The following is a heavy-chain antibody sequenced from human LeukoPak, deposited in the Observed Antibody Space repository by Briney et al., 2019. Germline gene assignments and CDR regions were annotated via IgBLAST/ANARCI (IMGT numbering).Heavy chain of an antibody. CDR2: ISAYNGNT. V-gene: IGHV1-18*01. CDR3: ARGSSGGYLYYYYYMDV. Sequence: ASVKVSCKASGGTFSNYAFSWVRQAPGQGLEWMGWISAYNGNTNYAQKLQGRVTMTTDTSTSTAYMELRSLRSDDTAVYYCARGSSGGYLYYYYYMDVWGKGTTVTISS. D-gene: IGHD3-22*01. J-gene: IGHJ6*03. CDR1: GGTFSNYA.